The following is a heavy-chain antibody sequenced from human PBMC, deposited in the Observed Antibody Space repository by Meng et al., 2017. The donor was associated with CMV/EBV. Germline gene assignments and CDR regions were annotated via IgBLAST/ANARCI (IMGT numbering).Heavy chain of an antibody. CDR2: ITPILGIA. CDR1: GGTFSSYT. Sequence: SVKVSCKASGGTFSSYTISWVRQAPGQGLEWMGRITPILGIANYAQKFQGRVTITADKSTSTAYMELSSLRSEDTAVYYCAREGVMTAFDIWGQGTMVTVSS. V-gene: IGHV1-69*02. D-gene: IGHD2-8*01. CDR3: AREGVMTAFDI. J-gene: IGHJ3*02.